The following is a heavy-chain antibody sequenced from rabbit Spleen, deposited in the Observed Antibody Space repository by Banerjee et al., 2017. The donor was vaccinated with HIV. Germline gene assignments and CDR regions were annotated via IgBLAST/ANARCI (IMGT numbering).Heavy chain of an antibody. CDR1: GFSFSNNYY. V-gene: IGHV1S45*01. J-gene: IGHJ4*01. Sequence: QEQLEESGGDLVKPGASLALTCTASGFSFSNNYYMCWVRQAPGKGLEWIGCMNTYTTKTVYATWAKDPFTISKTSSTTVTLQMTSLTAADTATYFCARDLAAMTMVITGYYLDLWGPGTLVTVS. CDR3: ARDLAAMTMVITGYYLDL. D-gene: IGHD2-1*01. CDR2: MNTYTTKT.